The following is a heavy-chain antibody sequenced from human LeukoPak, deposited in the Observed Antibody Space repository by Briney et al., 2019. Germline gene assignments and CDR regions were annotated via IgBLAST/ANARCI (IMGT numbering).Heavy chain of an antibody. Sequence: PGGSLRLSCAASGLTFSSYAMHWVRQAPGKGLEWVAVTSNDGINKYYSDSVKGRLTMSRDNSKNTLYLQMDSLRAEDTAVYYCARDKVSTKGYSSGWSFDYWGQGTLVTVSS. CDR2: TSNDGINK. J-gene: IGHJ4*02. D-gene: IGHD6-19*01. CDR3: ARDKVSTKGYSSGWSFDY. V-gene: IGHV3-30*04. CDR1: GLTFSSYA.